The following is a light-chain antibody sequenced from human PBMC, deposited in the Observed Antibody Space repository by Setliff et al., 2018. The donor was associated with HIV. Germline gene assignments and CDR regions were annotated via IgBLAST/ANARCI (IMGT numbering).Light chain of an antibody. J-gene: IGLJ1*01. CDR3: SSYXSSSXXX. Sequence: TQPASVSGSPGQSITISCTGTSSDVGGYNYVSWYQQHPGKAPKVMIYDXNKRPHRVSNRFSGSKSGNTASLTHSGLQADDEADYYCSSYXSSSXXXFGTGTKVTV. CDR2: DXN. CDR1: SSDVGGYNY. V-gene: IGLV2-14*01.